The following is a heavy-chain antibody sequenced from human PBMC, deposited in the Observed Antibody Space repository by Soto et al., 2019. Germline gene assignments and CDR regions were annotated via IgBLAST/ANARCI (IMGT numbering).Heavy chain of an antibody. CDR2: IDWDDDK. V-gene: IGHV2-70*04. CDR1: GFSLSTSGMR. D-gene: IGHD1-7*01. CDR3: ARILGNYGNNWFDP. Sequence: SGPTLVNPTQTLTLTCTFSGFSLSTSGMRVSWIRQPPGKALEWLARIDWDDDKFYSTSLKTRLTISKDTSKNQVVLTMTNMDPVDTATCYCARILGNYGNNWFDPWGQGTLVTVSS. J-gene: IGHJ5*02.